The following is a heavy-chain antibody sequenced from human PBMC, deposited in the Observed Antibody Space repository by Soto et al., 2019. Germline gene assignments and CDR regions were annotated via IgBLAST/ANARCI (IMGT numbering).Heavy chain of an antibody. V-gene: IGHV4-39*01. J-gene: IGHJ4*02. CDR3: ASRYGPSEFDH. CDR2: IYYSGGT. D-gene: IGHD3-9*01. CDR1: GGSISSSSYY. Sequence: SETLSLTCTVSGGSISSSSYYWGWISQPPGKGLEWIGSIYYSGGTQYNPSLDSRVTISVDTSANQFSLRLTSVTAADTAVYYCASRYGPSEFDHWGQGALVTVSS.